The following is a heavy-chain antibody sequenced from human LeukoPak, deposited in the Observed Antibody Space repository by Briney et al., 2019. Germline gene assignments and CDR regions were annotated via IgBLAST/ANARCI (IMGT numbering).Heavy chain of an antibody. Sequence: SETLSLTCTDSGDSIRNSYWSWIRQPPGKGLEWIGYISISGDINYNPSLKSRVTISLQTSKKQISLKVNSVTAADTAVYFCARVKVNTAMALQYYRYYMDVWGKGTTVIVSS. CDR3: ARVKVNTAMALQYYRYYMDV. D-gene: IGHD5-18*01. CDR2: ISISGDI. V-gene: IGHV4-59*01. CDR1: GDSIRNSY. J-gene: IGHJ6*03.